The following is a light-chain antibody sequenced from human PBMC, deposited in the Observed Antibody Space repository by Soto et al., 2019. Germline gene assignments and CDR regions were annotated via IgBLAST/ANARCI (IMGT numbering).Light chain of an antibody. CDR2: GAS. CDR1: QSVTTY. Sequence: EVVLTQSSVTLSLSPGERATLSCRASQSVTTYLAWYQQKPGQAPRLLIYGASTRATGIPARFSGSGSGTEFTLTISGLQSEDFAVYYCQQYNNWPRRTFGQGTKVDIK. CDR3: QQYNNWPRRT. V-gene: IGKV3-15*01. J-gene: IGKJ1*01.